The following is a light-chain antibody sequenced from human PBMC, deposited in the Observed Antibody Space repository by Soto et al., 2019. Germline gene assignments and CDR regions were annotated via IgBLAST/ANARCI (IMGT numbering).Light chain of an antibody. Sequence: EIQMTQSPSTLSASVGDRVTITCRASQSISSWLAWYQQKPGKAPKLLIYDASSLESGVPSRFSGSGSGTECTLTSSGLQPDDFPTHSCQQYNSYSRTFGQGTKVEI. J-gene: IGKJ1*01. CDR3: QQYNSYSRT. CDR2: DAS. CDR1: QSISSW. V-gene: IGKV1-5*01.